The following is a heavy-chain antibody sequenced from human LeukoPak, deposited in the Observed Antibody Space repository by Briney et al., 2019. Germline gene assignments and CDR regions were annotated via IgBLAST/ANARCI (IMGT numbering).Heavy chain of an antibody. Sequence: SETLSLTCTVSGGSISSSSYYWGWIRQPPGKGLEWIGSIYYSGSTYYNPSLKSRVTISVDTSKNQFSLKLSSVTAADTAVYYCARFLMWGGFDAFDIWGQGTMVTVSS. CDR1: GGSISSSSYY. J-gene: IGHJ3*02. D-gene: IGHD1-26*01. V-gene: IGHV4-39*01. CDR3: ARFLMWGGFDAFDI. CDR2: IYYSGST.